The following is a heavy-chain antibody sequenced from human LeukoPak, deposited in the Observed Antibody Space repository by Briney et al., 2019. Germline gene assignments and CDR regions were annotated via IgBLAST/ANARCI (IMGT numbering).Heavy chain of an antibody. D-gene: IGHD1-26*01. CDR2: INHSGST. Sequence: SETLSLTCAVYGGSFSGYYWSWIRQPPGKGLEWIGEINHSGSTNYNPSLKSRVTISVDTSKNQFSLKLSSVTAADTAVYYCARGRRSYPGIIGDYWGQGTLVTVSS. CDR1: GGSFSGYY. J-gene: IGHJ4*02. CDR3: ARGRRSYPGIIGDY. V-gene: IGHV4-34*01.